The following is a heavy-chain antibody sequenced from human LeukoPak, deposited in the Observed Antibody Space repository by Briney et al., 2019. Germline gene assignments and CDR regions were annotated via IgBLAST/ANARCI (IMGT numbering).Heavy chain of an antibody. Sequence: GGSLRLSCAASGFTFSRYWMTWVRQAPGEGLEWVANIKQDGSAKNYLDSAKGRFTISRDNAKNSLYLQMNSLRVEDTAVYYCAREESGSYDYWGQGTLVTVSS. CDR2: IKQDGSAK. CDR3: AREESGSYDY. D-gene: IGHD1-26*01. CDR1: GFTFSRYW. V-gene: IGHV3-7*01. J-gene: IGHJ4*02.